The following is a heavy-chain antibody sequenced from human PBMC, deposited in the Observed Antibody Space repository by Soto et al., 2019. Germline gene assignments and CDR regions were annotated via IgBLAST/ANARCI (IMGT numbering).Heavy chain of an antibody. CDR1: GGSISSYY. CDR3: ARHGYSYGYVWFDP. Sequence: SETLSLTCTVSGGSISSYYWRWLRQPPGKGLQWIGYIYYSGSTNYNPSLKSRVTISVDTYKNQFSLKLSSVTAADTAVYYCARHGYSYGYVWFDPWGQGTLVTVS. D-gene: IGHD5-18*01. J-gene: IGHJ5*02. V-gene: IGHV4-59*08. CDR2: IYYSGST.